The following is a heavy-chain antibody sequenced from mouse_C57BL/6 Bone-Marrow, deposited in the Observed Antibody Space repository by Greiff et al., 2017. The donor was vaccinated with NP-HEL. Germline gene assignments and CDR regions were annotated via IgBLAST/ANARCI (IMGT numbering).Heavy chain of an antibody. J-gene: IGHJ3*01. CDR2: IDPENGDT. D-gene: IGHD2-5*01. Sequence: EVMLVESGAELVRPGASVKLSCTASGFNIKDDYMHWVKQRPEQGLEWIGWIDPENGDTEYASKFQGKATITADTSSNTAYLQLSSLTSEDTAVYYCTSPSPYYSNPWFAYWGQGTLVTVSA. V-gene: IGHV14-4*01. CDR1: GFNIKDDY. CDR3: TSPSPYYSNPWFAY.